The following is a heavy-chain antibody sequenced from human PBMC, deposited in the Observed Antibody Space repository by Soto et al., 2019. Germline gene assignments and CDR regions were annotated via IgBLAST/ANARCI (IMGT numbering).Heavy chain of an antibody. J-gene: IGHJ4*02. V-gene: IGHV4-30-4*01. CDR2: THYNGHT. Sequence: SETLSLTCTVSGGSISSGDYYWSWVRQPPGKGLEWIGYTHYNGHTYYNPSLQSRLAISMDTSKNQFSLKVTSVTAADTAVYYCVRAAADYYFDLWGQGTPVTVSS. CDR3: VRAAADYYFDL. D-gene: IGHD2-21*02. CDR1: GGSISSGDYY.